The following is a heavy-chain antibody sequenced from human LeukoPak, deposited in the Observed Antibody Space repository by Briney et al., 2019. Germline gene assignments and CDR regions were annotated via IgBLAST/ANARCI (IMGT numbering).Heavy chain of an antibody. CDR3: AKDIHYYYGMDV. CDR2: ISSSSSYI. J-gene: IGHJ6*02. Sequence: GGSLRLSCAASGFTFSSYSMNWVRQAPGKGLEWVSSISSSSSYIYYADSVKGRFTISRDNAKNSLYLQMNSLRAEDTALYYCAKDIHYYYGMDVWGQGTTVTVSS. V-gene: IGHV3-21*04. D-gene: IGHD2-21*01. CDR1: GFTFSSYS.